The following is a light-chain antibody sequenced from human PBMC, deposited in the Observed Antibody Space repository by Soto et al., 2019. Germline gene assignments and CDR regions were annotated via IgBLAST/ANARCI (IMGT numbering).Light chain of an antibody. Sequence: QSVLTQPPSASGTPGQRVTISCSGDSSKIGSNYVYWYQQLPGMAPKLLIYRNDQRPSGVPDRFSGSKSGTSASLAISGLRSEDEADYYWAAWDDSLRGWVFGGGTKLTVL. V-gene: IGLV1-47*01. CDR2: RND. J-gene: IGLJ3*02. CDR1: SSKIGSNY. CDR3: AAWDDSLRGWV.